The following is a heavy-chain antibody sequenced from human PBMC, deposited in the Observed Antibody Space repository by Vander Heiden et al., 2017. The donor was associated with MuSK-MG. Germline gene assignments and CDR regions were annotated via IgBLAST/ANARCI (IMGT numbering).Heavy chain of an antibody. Sequence: EVQLVESGGGLVQPGGSLRLSCAASGFTFRSSWMSWVRQAPGKGLEWVANIKEDGSEKNYVDSVKGRFTISRDNAKNSLYLQVNSLRAEDTAVYYCARGGWYFDRWGRGTLVTVSS. CDR2: IKEDGSEK. CDR3: ARGGWYFDR. V-gene: IGHV3-7*01. CDR1: GFTFRSSW. J-gene: IGHJ2*01.